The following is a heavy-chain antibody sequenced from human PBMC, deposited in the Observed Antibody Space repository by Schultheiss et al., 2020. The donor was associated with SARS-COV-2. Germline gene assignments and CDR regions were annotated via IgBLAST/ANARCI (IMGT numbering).Heavy chain of an antibody. CDR1: VFTFSSYA. CDR2: IGGSGSTI. J-gene: IGHJ6*02. Sequence: GGSLRLSCSASVFTFSSYAMHWVRQAPGKGLEWVSYIGGSGSTIHYADSVKGRFTISRDNSKNMLYLQMNSLRAEDTAVYYCARGLFWSGYLMDVWGQGTTVTVSS. D-gene: IGHD3-3*01. V-gene: IGHV3-48*01. CDR3: ARGLFWSGYLMDV.